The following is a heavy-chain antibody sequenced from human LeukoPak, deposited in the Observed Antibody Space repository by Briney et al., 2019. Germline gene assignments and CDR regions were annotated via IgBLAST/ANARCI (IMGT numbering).Heavy chain of an antibody. CDR1: GGSISSSSYY. V-gene: IGHV4-39*01. CDR3: ASHAAAGTRWDY. J-gene: IGHJ4*02. CDR2: IYYSGST. Sequence: PSETLSLTCTVSGGSISSSSYYWGWIRQPPGKGLEWIGSIYYSGSTYYNPSLKSRVTISVDTSKNQFSLKLSSVTAADTAVCYCASHAAAGTRWDYWGQGTLVTVSS. D-gene: IGHD6-13*01.